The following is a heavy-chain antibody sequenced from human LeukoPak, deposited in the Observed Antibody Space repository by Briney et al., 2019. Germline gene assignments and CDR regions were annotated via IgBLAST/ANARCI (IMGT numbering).Heavy chain of an antibody. D-gene: IGHD6-13*01. Sequence: SETLSLTCTVSGGSISSGGYYWSWIRQHPGKGLEWIGYIYYSGSTYYNPSLKSRVTISVDTSKNQFSLKLSSVTAANTAVYYCASNGISSSSDYWGQGTLVTVSS. CDR2: IYYSGST. CDR1: GGSISSGGYY. V-gene: IGHV4-31*03. CDR3: ASNGISSSSDY. J-gene: IGHJ4*02.